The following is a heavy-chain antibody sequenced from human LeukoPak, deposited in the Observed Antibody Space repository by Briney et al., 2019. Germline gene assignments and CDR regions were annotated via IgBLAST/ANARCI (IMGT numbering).Heavy chain of an antibody. CDR1: GFTISTYD. CDR3: ARGRYGSGSHFDY. J-gene: IGHJ4*02. D-gene: IGHD3-10*01. Sequence: HPGGSLRLSCAASGFTISTYDMHWVRQATGNGLEWVSTIDTAGDTFYPGSVKGRFTISRENAKNSLYLQMNSLRAGDTAVYYCARGRYGSGSHFDYWGQGTLVTVSS. V-gene: IGHV3-13*04. CDR2: IDTAGDT.